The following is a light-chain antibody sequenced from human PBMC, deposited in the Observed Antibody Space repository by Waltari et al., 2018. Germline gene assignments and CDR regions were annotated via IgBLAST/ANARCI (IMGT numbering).Light chain of an antibody. Sequence: IQMTQSPPSLSASVGARVTITCRASQGISSYLSWYQQKPGKAPNLLIYAASSLQSGVPSRFSGSGSGTDFTLTISSLQPEDFATYYCQQSYSTPRTFGQGTRVEIK. J-gene: IGKJ1*01. CDR3: QQSYSTPRT. CDR1: QGISSY. CDR2: AAS. V-gene: IGKV1-39*01.